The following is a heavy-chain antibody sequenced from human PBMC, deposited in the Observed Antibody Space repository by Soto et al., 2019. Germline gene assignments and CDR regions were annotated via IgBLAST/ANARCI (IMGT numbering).Heavy chain of an antibody. CDR1: GFTFSSYG. V-gene: IGHV3-30*03. Sequence: GGSLRLSCAASGFTFSSYGMHWVRQAPGKGLEWVAVISYDGSNKYYADSVKGRFTISRDNSKNTLYLQMNSLRAEDTAVYYCARSVAARHFFDYWGQGTLVTVSS. D-gene: IGHD6-6*01. J-gene: IGHJ4*02. CDR3: ARSVAARHFFDY. CDR2: ISYDGSNK.